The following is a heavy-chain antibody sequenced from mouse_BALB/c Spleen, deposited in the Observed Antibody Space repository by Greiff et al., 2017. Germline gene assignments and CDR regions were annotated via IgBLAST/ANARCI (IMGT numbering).Heavy chain of an antibody. CDR2: ISDGGSYT. D-gene: IGHD1-2*01. Sequence: EVKLVESGGGLVKPGGSLKLSCAASGFTFSDYYMYWVRQTPEKRLEWVATISDGGSYTYYPDSVKGRFTISRDNAKNNLYLQMSSLKSEDTAMYYCARDHGLRLRAYAMDYWGQGTSVTVSS. CDR3: ARDHGLRLRAYAMDY. V-gene: IGHV5-4*02. CDR1: GFTFSDYY. J-gene: IGHJ4*01.